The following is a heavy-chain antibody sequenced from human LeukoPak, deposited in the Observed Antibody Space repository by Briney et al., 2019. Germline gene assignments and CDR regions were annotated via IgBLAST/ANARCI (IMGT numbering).Heavy chain of an antibody. CDR2: IIPIFGTA. D-gene: IGHD2-21*01. CDR1: GGTFSSYA. J-gene: IGHJ4*02. CDR3: ARTRGSMIDGYYFDY. V-gene: IGHV1-69*05. Sequence: ASVKVSCKASGGTFSSYAISWVRQAPGQGLEWMGGIIPIFGTANYAQKFQGRVTITTDESTSTAYMELSSLRSEDTAVYYCARTRGSMIDGYYFDYWGQGTLVTVSS.